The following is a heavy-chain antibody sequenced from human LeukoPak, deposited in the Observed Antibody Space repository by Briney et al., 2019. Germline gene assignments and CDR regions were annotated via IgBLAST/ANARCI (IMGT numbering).Heavy chain of an antibody. J-gene: IGHJ2*01. CDR3: ARVLGTYYYDSSGYDWYFDL. Sequence: GASVKVSCKASGYTLTSYYMHWVRQAPGQGLEWMGIINPSGGSTSYAQKFQGRVTMTRDTSTSTVYMELSSLRSEDTAVYYCARVLGTYYYDSSGYDWYFDLWGRGTLVTVSS. CDR1: GYTLTSYY. V-gene: IGHV1-46*01. CDR2: INPSGGST. D-gene: IGHD3-22*01.